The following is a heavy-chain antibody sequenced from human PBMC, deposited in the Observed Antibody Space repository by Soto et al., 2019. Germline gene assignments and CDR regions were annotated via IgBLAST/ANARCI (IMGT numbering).Heavy chain of an antibody. CDR1: GYTFTSYA. Sequence: QVQLVQSGAEVKKPGASVKVSCKASGYTFTSYAMHWVRQAPGQRLEWMGWINAGNGNTKYSQKFQGRVTITRDTAASTAYMELSSLRSEDTAVYYCARSHPLGYDYFADYYYYGMDVWGQGTTVTVSS. CDR3: ARSHPLGYDYFADYYYYGMDV. D-gene: IGHD5-12*01. V-gene: IGHV1-3*01. CDR2: INAGNGNT. J-gene: IGHJ6*02.